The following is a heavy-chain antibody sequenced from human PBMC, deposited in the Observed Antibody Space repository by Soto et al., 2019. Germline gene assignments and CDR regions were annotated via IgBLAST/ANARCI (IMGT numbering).Heavy chain of an antibody. D-gene: IGHD6-19*01. CDR2: INAGNGDT. J-gene: IGHJ4*02. CDR1: GYTFPTYT. Sequence: EASVKVSCKASGYTFPTYTLHWVRQAPGQRLEWMGWINAGNGDTKYSQNFQGRVTITRDTSASTAYMEFSSLRSEDSAVYYCARSPRIAVTGTLDFWGQGTPVTVSS. CDR3: ARSPRIAVTGTLDF. V-gene: IGHV1-3*01.